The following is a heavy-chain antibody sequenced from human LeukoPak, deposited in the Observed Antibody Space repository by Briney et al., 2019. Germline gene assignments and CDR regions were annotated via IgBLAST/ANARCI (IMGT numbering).Heavy chain of an antibody. D-gene: IGHD1-26*01. V-gene: IGHV4-59*08. J-gene: IGHJ3*02. CDR2: IYYSGST. CDR3: ARRRRIVETSKGDGFDI. CDR1: GGSISSYY. Sequence: SETLSLTCTVSGGSISSYYWNWIRQPPGKGLEWIGYIYYSGSTNYNPSLKSRITISVDTSKNQFSLKLSSVTAADTAVYYCARRRRIVETSKGDGFDIWGQGTMVTVSS.